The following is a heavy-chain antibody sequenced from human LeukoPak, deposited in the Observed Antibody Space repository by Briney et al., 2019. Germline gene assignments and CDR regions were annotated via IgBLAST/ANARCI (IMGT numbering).Heavy chain of an antibody. D-gene: IGHD2-2*01. Sequence: PGGSLRLSCAASGFTFSSYWMHWVRQAPGKGLVWVSRINTDGSSTSYADSVKGRFTISRDNAKNTLYLQMNSLRAEDTAMYYCARGLGYCTSTTCLLPFDYWGQGTLVTVSS. CDR1: GFTFSSYW. CDR3: ARGLGYCTSTTCLLPFDY. J-gene: IGHJ4*02. V-gene: IGHV3-74*01. CDR2: INTDGSST.